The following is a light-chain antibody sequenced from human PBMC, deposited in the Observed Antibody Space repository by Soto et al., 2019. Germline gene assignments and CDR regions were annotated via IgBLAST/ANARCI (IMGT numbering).Light chain of an antibody. CDR1: QGISSY. Sequence: AIRMTQSPSSFSASTGDRVTITCRASQGISSYLAWYQQKPGKAPKLLIYAASTLQSGVPSRFSGRGSGTDFTLTISCLQSEDFATYYCQHFETFGQGTKVEIK. V-gene: IGKV1-8*01. CDR2: AAS. CDR3: QHFET. J-gene: IGKJ1*01.